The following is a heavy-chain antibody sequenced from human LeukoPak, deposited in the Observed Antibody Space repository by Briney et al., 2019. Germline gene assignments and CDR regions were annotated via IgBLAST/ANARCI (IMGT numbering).Heavy chain of an antibody. J-gene: IGHJ5*02. Sequence: ASVKVSCTASGGTFSSYAISWVRQAPGQGLEWMGGIIPIFGTANYAQKFQGRVTITADESTSTAYMELSSLRSEDTAVYYCARPYCSSTSCSLGNWFDPWGQGTLVTVSS. D-gene: IGHD2-2*01. CDR3: ARPYCSSTSCSLGNWFDP. CDR1: GGTFSSYA. V-gene: IGHV1-69*13. CDR2: IIPIFGTA.